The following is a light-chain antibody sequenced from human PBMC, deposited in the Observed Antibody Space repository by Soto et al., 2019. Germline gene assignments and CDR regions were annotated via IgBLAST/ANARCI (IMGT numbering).Light chain of an antibody. V-gene: IGKV2-30*01. CDR2: KVS. J-gene: IGKJ4*01. CDR1: QSLVYSYGNTY. Sequence: DVVMTQSPLSLPVTLGQPASISCRSSQSLVYSYGNTYLNWFQQRPGQSPRRLIYKVSNRDSGVPDRFSGSGSCTDFTPKISRVESEDIGVYSCMHGPHWPRCFGGGTKVESK. CDR3: MHGPHWPRC.